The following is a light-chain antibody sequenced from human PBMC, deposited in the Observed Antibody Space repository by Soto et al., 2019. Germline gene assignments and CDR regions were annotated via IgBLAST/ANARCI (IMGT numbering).Light chain of an antibody. V-gene: IGKV3-11*01. CDR2: DAC. Sequence: MTQSHRPLSWAPGERATLFCRASQSVSNYVAWYQQKPGQAPRLLIYDACNRATGIRARFSGSGSGTDFTLTISSLEPEDFAVYYCQQRSNWLFGPGTKVDIK. CDR3: QQRSNWL. CDR1: QSVSNY. J-gene: IGKJ3*01.